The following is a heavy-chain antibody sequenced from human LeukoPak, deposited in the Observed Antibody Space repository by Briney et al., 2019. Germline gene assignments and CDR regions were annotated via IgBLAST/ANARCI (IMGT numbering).Heavy chain of an antibody. D-gene: IGHD2-2*01. Sequence: GGSLRLSCTVSGFIFSDFSMSWVRQAPGKGLEWVAKMSEDGNEIFYVDSVKGRFTISRDNTKKSLYLQMNSLRAEDTAVYYCARDCSSTSCYGRVDYWGQGTLVTVSS. CDR1: GFIFSDFS. V-gene: IGHV3-7*01. CDR2: MSEDGNEI. CDR3: ARDCSSTSCYGRVDY. J-gene: IGHJ4*02.